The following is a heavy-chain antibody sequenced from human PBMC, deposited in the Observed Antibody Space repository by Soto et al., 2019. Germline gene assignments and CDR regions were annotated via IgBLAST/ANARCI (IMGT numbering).Heavy chain of an antibody. CDR2: TYPGDSDT. D-gene: IGHD2-2*01. Sequence: GESLKISCTGVGYSFTSYWIGWVRQMPGKGLEWMGITYPGDSDTRYSPSFQGQVTISADKSITTAYLQWSSLKASDTAMYYCARGYCTTTICDPWFDPWGQGTLVTVSS. CDR1: GYSFTSYW. CDR3: ARGYCTTTICDPWFDP. V-gene: IGHV5-51*01. J-gene: IGHJ5*02.